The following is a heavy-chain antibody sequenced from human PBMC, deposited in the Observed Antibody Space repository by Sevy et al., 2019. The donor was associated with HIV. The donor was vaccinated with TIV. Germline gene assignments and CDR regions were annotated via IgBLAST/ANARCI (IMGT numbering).Heavy chain of an antibody. Sequence: GGSLRLSCAASGFTFSSYVMTWVRQAPGKGLEWVSTISGSGGTTYYADSVKGRFTISRDNSKNTLDLQINSLRAEDTAVYYCTRNGGAFDNGFDPWGQGTLVTVSS. V-gene: IGHV3-23*01. D-gene: IGHD2-8*01. CDR1: GFTFSSYV. CDR3: TRNGGAFDNGFDP. CDR2: ISGSGGTT. J-gene: IGHJ5*02.